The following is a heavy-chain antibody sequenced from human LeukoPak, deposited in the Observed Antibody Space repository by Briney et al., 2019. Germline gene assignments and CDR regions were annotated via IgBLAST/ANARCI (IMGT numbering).Heavy chain of an antibody. D-gene: IGHD2-15*01. J-gene: IGHJ4*02. CDR3: AKALLAYYFDY. CDR2: ISGSGGST. Sequence: GGSLRLSCAASGFTYISYAMSWVRKAPGKGLXWVSGISGSGGSTYYADSVKGRFTISRDNSKNPLYLQMNSLRAEDTAVYYCAKALLAYYFDYWGQEPLVSVPS. V-gene: IGHV3-23*01. CDR1: GFTYISYA.